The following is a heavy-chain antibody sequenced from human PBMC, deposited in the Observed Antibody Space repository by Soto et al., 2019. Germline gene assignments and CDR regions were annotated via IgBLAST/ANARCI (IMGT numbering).Heavy chain of an antibody. J-gene: IGHJ5*02. V-gene: IGHV3-21*01. CDR1: GFTFSSYS. Sequence: GGSLRLSCAASGFTFSSYSMNWVRQAPGKGLEWVSSISSSSNYIYYADSVKGRFTISRDNAKNSLSLQMNSLRAEDTAAYYCARDGGYYRGGFDPWGQGTLVTVSS. CDR3: ARDGGYYRGGFDP. CDR2: ISSSSNYI. D-gene: IGHD3-3*01.